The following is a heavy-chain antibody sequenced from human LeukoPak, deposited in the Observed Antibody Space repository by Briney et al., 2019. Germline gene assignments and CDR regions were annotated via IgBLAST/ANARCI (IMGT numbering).Heavy chain of an antibody. J-gene: IGHJ4*02. CDR1: GFTFSDYY. CDR3: ARENGYKVFDY. Sequence: GGSLRLSCAASGFTFSDYYMSWIRQAPGKGLEWISYVSRGGSTIYYADSVKGRFTISRDNAKNSLSLQMNSLRAEDTAVYYCARENGYKVFDYWGQGTLVTVSS. V-gene: IGHV3-11*01. D-gene: IGHD5-24*01. CDR2: VSRGGSTI.